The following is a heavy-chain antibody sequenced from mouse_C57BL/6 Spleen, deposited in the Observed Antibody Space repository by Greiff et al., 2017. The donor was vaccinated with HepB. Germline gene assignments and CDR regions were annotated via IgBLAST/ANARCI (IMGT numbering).Heavy chain of an antibody. CDR3: TPYYYGSNY. CDR2: IRLKSDNYAT. V-gene: IGHV6-3*01. CDR1: GFTFSNYW. J-gene: IGHJ2*01. Sequence: EVKVEESGGGLVQPGGSMKLSCVASGFTFSNYWMNWVRQSPEKGLEWVAQIRLKSDNYATHYAESVKGRFTISRDESKSSVYLQMNNLRAEDTGIYYCTPYYYGSNYWGQGTTLTVSS. D-gene: IGHD1-1*01.